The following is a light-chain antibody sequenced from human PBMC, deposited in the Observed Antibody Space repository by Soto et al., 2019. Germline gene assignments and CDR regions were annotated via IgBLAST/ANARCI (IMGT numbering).Light chain of an antibody. CDR2: KIS. V-gene: IGKV2-24*01. J-gene: IGKJ2*01. CDR1: ESLLHSDGNTY. CDR3: MQATQYRPYT. Sequence: DIVLTQAPLPSPVTLGQPASISCRSSESLLHSDGNTYLSWFHQRPGLPPRLLNWKISNRFSGVPDRFSGSGAGTDFTLEISRVEADDVGIYYCMQATQYRPYTFGQGTKLEI.